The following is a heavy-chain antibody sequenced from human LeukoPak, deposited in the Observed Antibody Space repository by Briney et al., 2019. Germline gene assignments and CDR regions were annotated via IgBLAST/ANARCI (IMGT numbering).Heavy chain of an antibody. J-gene: IGHJ4*02. CDR2: IYSGST. Sequence: SETLSLTCTVSGGSIGSYYWSWIRQPPGKGLEWTGYIYSGSTNYNPSLKSRVTISVDTSKNQFSLKVSSVTAADTAVYYCARVAPGSCGGSCYALDYWGQGTLVTVSS. CDR1: GGSIGSYY. CDR3: ARVAPGSCGGSCYALDY. V-gene: IGHV4-59*01. D-gene: IGHD2-15*01.